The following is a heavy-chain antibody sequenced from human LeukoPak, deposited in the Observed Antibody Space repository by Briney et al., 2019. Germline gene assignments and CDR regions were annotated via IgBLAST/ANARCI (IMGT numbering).Heavy chain of an antibody. V-gene: IGHV4-59*12. CDR2: IYYSGST. CDR1: GGSISSYY. Sequence: SETLSLTCTVSGGSISSYYWSWIRQPPGKGLEWIGYIYYSGSTNYNPSLKSRVTISVDTSKNQFSLKLSSVTAADTAVYYCARKSGGYNRALDYWGQGTLVTVSS. D-gene: IGHD5-24*01. CDR3: ARKSGGYNRALDY. J-gene: IGHJ4*02.